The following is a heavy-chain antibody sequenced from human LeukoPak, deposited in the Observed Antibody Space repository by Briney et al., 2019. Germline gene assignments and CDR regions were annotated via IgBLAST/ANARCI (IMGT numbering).Heavy chain of an antibody. CDR2: IYYSGST. CDR1: GGSISSGDYY. J-gene: IGHJ4*02. CDR3: ARGTYYYDSSGYPFDY. Sequence: SETLSLTCTVSGGSISSGDYYWSWIRPPPGKGLEWIGYIYYSGSTYYNPSLKSRVTISVDTSKNQFSLKLSSVTAADTAVYYCARGTYYYDSSGYPFDYWGQGTLVTVSS. D-gene: IGHD3-22*01. V-gene: IGHV4-30-4*01.